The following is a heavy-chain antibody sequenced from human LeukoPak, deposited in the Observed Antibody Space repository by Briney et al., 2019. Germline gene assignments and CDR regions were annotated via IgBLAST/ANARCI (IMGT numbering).Heavy chain of an antibody. CDR1: GGSISSGDYY. CDR2: IYYSGST. J-gene: IGHJ4*02. D-gene: IGHD6-13*01. CDR3: AREPRIAAAGTAFDY. V-gene: IGHV4-30-4*08. Sequence: SETLSLTCTVSGGSISSGDYYWSWIRQPPGKGLEWIGYIYYSGSTYYNPSLKSRVTISVDTSKNQFSLKLSSVTAADTAVYYCAREPRIAAAGTAFDYWGPGTLVTVSS.